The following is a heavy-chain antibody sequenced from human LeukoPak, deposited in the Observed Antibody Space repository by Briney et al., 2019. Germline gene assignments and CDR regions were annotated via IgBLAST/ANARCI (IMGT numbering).Heavy chain of an antibody. CDR1: GYTFTSYG. J-gene: IGHJ4*02. CDR3: ARDFSGYYPYYFDY. CDR2: ISAYNGNT. Sequence: ASVKVSCKASGYTFTSYGISWVRQAPGQGLEWMEWISAYNGNTNYAQKLQGRVTMTTDTSTSTAYMELRSLRSDDTAVYYCARDFSGYYPYYFDYWGQGTLVTVSS. V-gene: IGHV1-18*01. D-gene: IGHD3-22*01.